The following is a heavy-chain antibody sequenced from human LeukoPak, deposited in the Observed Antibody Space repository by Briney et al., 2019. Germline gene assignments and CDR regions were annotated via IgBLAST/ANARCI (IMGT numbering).Heavy chain of an antibody. D-gene: IGHD2-2*02. Sequence: GASVKVSCKASGYTFTSYYMHWVRQAPGQGLEWMGIINPSGGSTSYAQKFQGRVTMTRDTSTSTVYMELSSLRSEDTAVYYCARGYCSSTSYYKARDYFDYWGQGTLVTVSS. CDR2: INPSGGST. J-gene: IGHJ4*02. V-gene: IGHV1-46*01. CDR3: ARGYCSSTSYYKARDYFDY. CDR1: GYTFTSYY.